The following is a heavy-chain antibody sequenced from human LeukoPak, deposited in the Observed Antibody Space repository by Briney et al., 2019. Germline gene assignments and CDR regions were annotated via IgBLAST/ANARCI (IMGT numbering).Heavy chain of an antibody. J-gene: IGHJ4*02. CDR2: IIPIFGTA. V-gene: IGHV1-69*05. CDR3: ATPDYYDSSGYWNN. CDR1: IDTFSSYA. Sequence: SVKVSCKACIDTFSSYAISWVRQAPGQGLEWMGGIIPIFGTANYAQKFQGRVTITTDESTSTAYMELSSLRSEDTAVYYCATPDYYDSSGYWNNWGQGTLVTVSS. D-gene: IGHD3-22*01.